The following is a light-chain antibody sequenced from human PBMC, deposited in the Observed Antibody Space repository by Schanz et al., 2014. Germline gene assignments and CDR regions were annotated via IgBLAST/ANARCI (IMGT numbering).Light chain of an antibody. CDR2: TSD. J-gene: IGLJ3*02. CDR3: QSLDTSLPVWV. CDR1: SSNIGSNP. V-gene: IGLV1-44*01. Sequence: QSVLTQPPSASGTPGQRVTISCSGSSSNIGSNPVNWYQQLPRAAPTLLIYTSDQRPSGVPDRFSGSKSGTSASLAISGLQAEDEADYYCQSLDTSLPVWVFGGGTKLTVL.